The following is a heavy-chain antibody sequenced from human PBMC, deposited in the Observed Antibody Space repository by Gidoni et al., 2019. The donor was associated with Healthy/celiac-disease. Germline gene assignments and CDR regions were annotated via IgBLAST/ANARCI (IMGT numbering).Heavy chain of an antibody. CDR1: GGTFSSYA. CDR2: IIPILGIA. V-gene: IGHV1-69*04. D-gene: IGHD3-10*01. Sequence: QVQLVQSGAEVKKPGSSVKGSCKASGGTFSSYAISWVRQAPGQGLEWMGRIIPILGIANSAQKFQGRVTITADKSTSTAYMELSSLRSEDTAVYYCARDGGYYFVYWGQGTLVTVSS. CDR3: ARDGGYYFVY. J-gene: IGHJ4*02.